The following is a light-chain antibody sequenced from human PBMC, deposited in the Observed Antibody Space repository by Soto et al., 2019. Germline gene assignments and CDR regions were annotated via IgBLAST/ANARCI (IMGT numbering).Light chain of an antibody. CDR1: SSNIGAAFG. V-gene: IGLV1-40*01. J-gene: IGLJ3*02. CDR3: QSYDSSLSGWV. Sequence: QSVLTQPPSVSGAPGQRVTISCTGSSSNIGAAFGVHWYQHLLGTAPKLLIYGNTNRPSGVPDRFSGSKSGTSASLAITGLQAEDEAEYYCQSYDSSLSGWVFGGVTKLTVL. CDR2: GNT.